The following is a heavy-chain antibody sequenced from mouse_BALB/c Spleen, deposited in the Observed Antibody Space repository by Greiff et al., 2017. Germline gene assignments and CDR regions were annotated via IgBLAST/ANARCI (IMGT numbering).Heavy chain of an antibody. CDR2: IWGDGST. Sequence: VQLVESGPGLVAPSQSLSITCTVSGFSLTGYSVNWVRQPPGKGLEWLGMIWGDGSTDYNSALKSRLSISKDNSKSQVFLKMNSLQTDDTARYYCASPSLKDYAMDYWGQGTSVTVSS. D-gene: IGHD6-2*01. J-gene: IGHJ4*01. CDR3: ASPSLKDYAMDY. CDR1: GFSLTGYS. V-gene: IGHV2-6-7*01.